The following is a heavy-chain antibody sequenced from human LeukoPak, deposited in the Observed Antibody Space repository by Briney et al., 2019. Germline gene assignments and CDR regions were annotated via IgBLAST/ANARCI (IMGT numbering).Heavy chain of an antibody. CDR1: GGSISSSSYY. D-gene: IGHD1-26*01. V-gene: IGHV4-39*01. CDR3: ARREVGANFDY. CDR2: IYYSGST. J-gene: IGHJ4*02. Sequence: PSETLSLTCTVSGGSISSSSYYWGWIRQPPGKGLEWIGSIYYSGSTYYNPFLKSRVAISVDTSKNQFSLKLSSVTAADTAVYYCARREVGANFDYWGQGTLVTVSS.